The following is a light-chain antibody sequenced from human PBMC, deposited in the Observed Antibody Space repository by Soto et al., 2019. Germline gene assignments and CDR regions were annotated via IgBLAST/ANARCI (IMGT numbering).Light chain of an antibody. V-gene: IGKV1-5*01. CDR1: QSISSW. Sequence: DIQMTQSPSTLSASLGDRVTITCRASQSISSWLAWYQQKPGKAPKLLIYDASSLESGVPSRFSGSGSGTDFTLTISSLEPEDFAVYYCQQRTDSEITFGPGTKVDI. CDR2: DAS. J-gene: IGKJ3*01. CDR3: QQRTDSEIT.